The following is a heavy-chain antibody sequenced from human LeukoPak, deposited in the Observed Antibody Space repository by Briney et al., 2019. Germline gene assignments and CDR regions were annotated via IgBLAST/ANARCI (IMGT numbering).Heavy chain of an antibody. Sequence: GGSLRLSCAATGFTVSSNYMSWVRQAPGKGLEWVSVIYSGGSTYYADSVKGRFTISRDNSKNTLYLQMNSLRAEDTAVYYCASRSPSRTYDFWSGYCLHDAFDIWGQGTMVTVSS. CDR3: ASRSPSRTYDFWSGYCLHDAFDI. V-gene: IGHV3-66*02. J-gene: IGHJ3*02. D-gene: IGHD3-3*01. CDR2: IYSGGST. CDR1: GFTVSSNY.